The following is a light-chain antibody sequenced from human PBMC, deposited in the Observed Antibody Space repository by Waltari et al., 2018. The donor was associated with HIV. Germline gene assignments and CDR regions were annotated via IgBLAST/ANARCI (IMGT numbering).Light chain of an antibody. Sequence: QSVLTQPPSASGTPGQRVTISCSGSSSNIGSNTVNWYQQLPGTAPKLLIYSNNQRPAGVPDRCSGSMSGTSASLAISGLQSEDEADYYCAAWDDSLNGVVFGGGTKLTVL. CDR3: AAWDDSLNGVV. CDR1: SSNIGSNT. J-gene: IGLJ2*01. CDR2: SNN. V-gene: IGLV1-44*01.